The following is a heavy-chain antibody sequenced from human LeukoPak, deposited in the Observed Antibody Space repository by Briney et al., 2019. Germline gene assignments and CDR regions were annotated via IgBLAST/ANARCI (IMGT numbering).Heavy chain of an antibody. Sequence: GGSLRLSCSASGCTFSSYAMSWIRQAPGLGVEWFSLINDSGGNTYYADSVKGRFTISRDNSKNTLFLQMSSLRAEDTAVYYCAKTSAGIRGGYFDYWGQGTLVTVSS. D-gene: IGHD3-10*01. CDR1: GCTFSSYA. V-gene: IGHV3-23*01. J-gene: IGHJ4*02. CDR2: INDSGGNT. CDR3: AKTSAGIRGGYFDY.